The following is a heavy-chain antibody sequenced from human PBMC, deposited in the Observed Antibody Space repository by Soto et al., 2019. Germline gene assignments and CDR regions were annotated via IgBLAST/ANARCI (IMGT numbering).Heavy chain of an antibody. Sequence: SETLSLTCTVSGGSIRSSYWSWIRQPPGKGLEWIGYVYYSGNTNYNPSLKSRVTISIDTSKNQFSLKLRSVTAADTAVYYCARHPDYVDYVGWFDPWGQGTLVTVSS. D-gene: IGHD4-17*01. CDR1: GGSIRSSY. CDR2: VYYSGNT. V-gene: IGHV4-59*01. CDR3: ARHPDYVDYVGWFDP. J-gene: IGHJ5*02.